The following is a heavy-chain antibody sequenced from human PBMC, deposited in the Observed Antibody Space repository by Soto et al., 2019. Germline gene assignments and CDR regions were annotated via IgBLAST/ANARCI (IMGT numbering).Heavy chain of an antibody. Sequence: EVQLVESGGDLVQPGGSLRLSCAASGFIFSDYTMTWVRQAPGRGLEFVSHISSSGDAIFYAESVKGRFTVSRDNAKNSLYLQMNSLRDDDTAVYFCARDHGGSTWFVGVYYFFGMDVWGPGTGVTVSS. D-gene: IGHD6-13*01. CDR1: GFIFSDYT. CDR3: ARDHGGSTWFVGVYYFFGMDV. V-gene: IGHV3-48*02. J-gene: IGHJ6*02. CDR2: ISSSGDAI.